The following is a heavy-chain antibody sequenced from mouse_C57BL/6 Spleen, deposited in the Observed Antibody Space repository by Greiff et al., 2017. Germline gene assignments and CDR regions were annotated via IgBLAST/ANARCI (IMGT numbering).Heavy chain of an antibody. Sequence: QVQLQQPGAELVMPGASVKLSCKASGYTFTSYWMHWVKQRTGQGLEWIGEIDPSDSYTNYNQKFKGKSTLTVDKSSSTAYMQLSSLTSEDSAVYYCARGRTTVPFDYWGQGTTLTVSS. D-gene: IGHD1-1*01. CDR3: ARGRTTVPFDY. CDR2: IDPSDSYT. CDR1: GYTFTSYW. V-gene: IGHV1-69*01. J-gene: IGHJ2*01.